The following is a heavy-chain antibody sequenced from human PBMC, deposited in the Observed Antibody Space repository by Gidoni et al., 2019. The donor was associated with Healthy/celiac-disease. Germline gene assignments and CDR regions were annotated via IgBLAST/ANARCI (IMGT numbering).Heavy chain of an antibody. D-gene: IGHD3-3*01. Sequence: QVQLQESGPGLVKPSQTLSLPCTVSGGSISSGDYYWSWIRQPPGKGLDWIGYIYFSGSTYYNPSLKSRVIISVDTSKNQFALKVNSVTAADTAVYYCARGATVFGVARPEYFQHWGQGTLVTVSS. J-gene: IGHJ1*01. CDR2: IYFSGST. CDR3: ARGATVFGVARPEYFQH. CDR1: GGSISSGDYY. V-gene: IGHV4-30-4*01.